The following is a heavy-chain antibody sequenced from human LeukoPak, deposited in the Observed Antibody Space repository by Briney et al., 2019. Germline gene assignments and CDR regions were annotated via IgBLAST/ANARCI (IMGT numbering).Heavy chain of an antibody. Sequence: GGSLRLSCAASGFTFSSYGMHWVRQAPGKWLEWVAVISYDGSNKYYADSVKGRFTISRDNSKNTLYLQMNSLRAEDTAVYYCAKLPDGYSSGSDAFDIWGQGTMVTVSS. J-gene: IGHJ3*02. CDR3: AKLPDGYSSGSDAFDI. CDR2: ISYDGSNK. V-gene: IGHV3-30*18. D-gene: IGHD6-19*01. CDR1: GFTFSSYG.